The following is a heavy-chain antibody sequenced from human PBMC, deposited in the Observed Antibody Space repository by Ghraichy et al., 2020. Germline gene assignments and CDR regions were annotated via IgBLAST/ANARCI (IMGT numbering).Heavy chain of an antibody. CDR1: GFSFSDYS. Sequence: GGSLRLSCEGSGFSFSDYSMIWVRLTPRKALEWVANIRQDGNEIYYVDSVKGRFTISRDNAKNSLYLQMHSLRADDTAVYYCTRPRQPTYYYAMDVWGQGTTVTVSS. D-gene: IGHD1-1*01. V-gene: IGHV3-7*01. CDR2: IRQDGNEI. J-gene: IGHJ6*02. CDR3: TRPRQPTYYYAMDV.